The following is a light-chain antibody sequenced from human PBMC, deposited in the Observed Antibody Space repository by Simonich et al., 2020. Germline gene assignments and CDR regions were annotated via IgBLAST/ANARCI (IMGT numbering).Light chain of an antibody. V-gene: IGKV1-13*02. CDR1: QGISSA. J-gene: IGKJ5*01. CDR2: DAS. Sequence: AIQLTQYPSSLSASVGDRVTITCRASQGISSALAWYQQKPGKAPKLLIYDASSLESGVPSRFRGSGSGTDFTLTISSLQPEDFATYYCQQFNSYRITFGQGTRLEIK. CDR3: QQFNSYRIT.